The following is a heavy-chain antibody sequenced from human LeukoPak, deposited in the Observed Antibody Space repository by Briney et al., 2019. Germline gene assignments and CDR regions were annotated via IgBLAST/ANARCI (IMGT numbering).Heavy chain of an antibody. V-gene: IGHV3-21*01. CDR1: GFTFSSYS. CDR2: ISSSSSYI. Sequence: GGSLRLSCAASGFTFSSYSMNWVRQAPGKGLEWVSSISSSSSYIYYADSVKGRFTISRDNAKNSLYLQMNSLRAEDTAVYYCARGYDILTGDNRFDPWGQGTLVTVSS. CDR3: ARGYDILTGDNRFDP. J-gene: IGHJ5*02. D-gene: IGHD3-9*01.